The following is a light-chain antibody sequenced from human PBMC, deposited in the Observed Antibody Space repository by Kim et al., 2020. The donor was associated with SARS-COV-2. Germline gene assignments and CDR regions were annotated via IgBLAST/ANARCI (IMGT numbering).Light chain of an antibody. CDR3: QHDT. V-gene: IGKV1-5*01. CDR1: QSISSW. CDR2: DAY. J-gene: IGKJ2*01. Sequence: SHSALSAAVGDRVTNAYRASQSISSWLAWYQQKPGKAPKLLIYDAYSLESGVPSRFSGSGSGTEFTLTISSLQPDDFATYYCQHDTFGQGTKLEI.